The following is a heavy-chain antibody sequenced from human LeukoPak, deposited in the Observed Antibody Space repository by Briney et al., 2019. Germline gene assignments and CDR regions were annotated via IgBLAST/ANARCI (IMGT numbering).Heavy chain of an antibody. CDR3: AKDQQRYCSGGSCLYFDY. CDR1: GFTFSSYG. D-gene: IGHD2-15*01. Sequence: GGSLRLSCAASGFTFSSYGMHWVRQAPGKGLEWVAVISYDGSNTYYADSVKGRFTISRDNSKNTLYLQMNSLRAEDTAVYYWAKDQQRYCSGGSCLYFDYWGQGTLVTVSS. J-gene: IGHJ4*02. V-gene: IGHV3-30*18. CDR2: ISYDGSNT.